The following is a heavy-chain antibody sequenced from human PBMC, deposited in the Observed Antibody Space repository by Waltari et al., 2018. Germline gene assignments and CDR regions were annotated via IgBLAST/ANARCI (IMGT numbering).Heavy chain of an antibody. V-gene: IGHV3-74*01. CDR2: IDDDGSGT. J-gene: IGHJ4*02. CDR1: GFAFSSYW. D-gene: IGHD5-18*01. Sequence: EVRLEESGGGLVQPGGSLRLSCAASGFAFSSYWMHGVRQAPGKGLVWFSRIDDDGSGTTYANSVMARFTISRDNAKNTVYLEMNSLRAEDTAVYYCSRSPAGYSRSDYWGQGTLVTISS. CDR3: SRSPAGYSRSDY.